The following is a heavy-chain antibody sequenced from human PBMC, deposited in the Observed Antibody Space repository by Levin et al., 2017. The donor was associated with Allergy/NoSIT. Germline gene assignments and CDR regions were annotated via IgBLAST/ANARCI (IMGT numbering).Heavy chain of an antibody. D-gene: IGHD6-19*01. J-gene: IGHJ3*02. CDR1: GDSISRYY. CDR2: IHYSGST. V-gene: IGHV4-59*01. Sequence: PETLSLTCTISGDSISRYYWSWIRQPPGKGLEWVGYIHYSGSTNYQPSLRGRVTISLDPSKSHFSLEINSVTSADTALYYCARDIALAGGAFDIWGQGTMVIVSS. CDR3: ARDIALAGGAFDI.